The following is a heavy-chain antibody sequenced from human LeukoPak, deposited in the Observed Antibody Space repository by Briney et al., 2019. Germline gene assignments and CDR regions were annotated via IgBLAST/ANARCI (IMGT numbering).Heavy chain of an antibody. CDR3: ARGRSDGYFDY. CDR1: GYTFTGYY. CDR2: INSNSGGT. D-gene: IGHD2-21*01. Sequence: ASVKVSCKASGYTFTGYYIHWVRQAPGQGLEWMGWINSNSGGTNYAQKFQGRVTMTRDTSISTAYMEMSRLRSDDTAVYYCARGRSDGYFDYWGQGTLVTVSS. J-gene: IGHJ4*02. V-gene: IGHV1-2*02.